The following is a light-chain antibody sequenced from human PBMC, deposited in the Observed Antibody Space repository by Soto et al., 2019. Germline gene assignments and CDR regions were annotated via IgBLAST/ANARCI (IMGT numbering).Light chain of an antibody. V-gene: IGKV3D-11*01. J-gene: IGKJ4*02. CDR2: GVS. CDR1: QGISSW. CDR3: QHRSVWDPRS. Sequence: DIEMTQSPSTLSSSAGERASLTCRASQGISSWLAWYQQKPGQAPKLLIYGVSSRATGIPARFSGSGSGTDFTLTISSLEPDDFAVYYCQHRSVWDPRSFGGGTKVEIK.